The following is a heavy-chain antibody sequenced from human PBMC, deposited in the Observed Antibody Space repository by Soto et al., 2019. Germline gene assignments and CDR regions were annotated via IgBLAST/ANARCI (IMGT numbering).Heavy chain of an antibody. D-gene: IGHD4-17*01. CDR3: ASSGLLTTVWYFDL. V-gene: IGHV1-69*13. CDR2: IIPIFGTA. Sequence: GASVKVSCKASGGTFSSYAISWVRQAPGQGLEWMGGIIPIFGTANYAQKFQGRVTITAGESTSTAYMELSSLRSEDTAVYYCASSGLLTTVWYFDLWGRGTLVTVSS. CDR1: GGTFSSYA. J-gene: IGHJ2*01.